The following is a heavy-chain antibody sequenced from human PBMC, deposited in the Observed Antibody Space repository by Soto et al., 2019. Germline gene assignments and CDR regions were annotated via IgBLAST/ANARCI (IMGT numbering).Heavy chain of an antibody. CDR1: GYTFTSHD. V-gene: IGHV1-8*01. Sequence: QVQLVQSGAEVKKSGASVKVSCKASGYTFTSHDINWVRQATGQGLEWMGWMNPNSGNTGYTQKFQGRVTMTRNTSISTAYMELSSLRSEDTAVYYCARWDYGDYARFDYWGQGTLVTVSS. CDR2: MNPNSGNT. CDR3: ARWDYGDYARFDY. D-gene: IGHD4-17*01. J-gene: IGHJ4*02.